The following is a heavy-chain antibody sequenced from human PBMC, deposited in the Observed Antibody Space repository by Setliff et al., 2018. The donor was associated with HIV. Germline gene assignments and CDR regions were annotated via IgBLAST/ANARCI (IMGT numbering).Heavy chain of an antibody. CDR3: ARDRGGGYNNLDY. V-gene: IGHV4-59*12. CDR1: GGSISSYY. J-gene: IGHJ4*02. D-gene: IGHD5-12*01. CDR2: IYYSGST. Sequence: SETLSLTCTVSGGSISSYYWSWIRQPPGKGLEWIGYIYYSGSTYYNPSLRSQVTISVDTSKNQFSLKVSSVTAADTAVYYCARDRGGGYNNLDYWGQGTLVTVSS.